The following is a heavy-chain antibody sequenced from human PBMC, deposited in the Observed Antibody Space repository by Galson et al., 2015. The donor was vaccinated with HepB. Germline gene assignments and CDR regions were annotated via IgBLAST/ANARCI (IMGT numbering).Heavy chain of an antibody. CDR1: GYTFTSYD. D-gene: IGHD3-10*01. Sequence: SVKVSCKASGYTFTSYDIDWVRQATGQGLEWMGWMNPNSGNTGYAQKFQGRVTMTRNTSISTAYMELSSLRSEDTAVYYCARRVLLQSYYYYMDVWGKGTTVTVSS. V-gene: IGHV1-8*01. J-gene: IGHJ6*03. CDR2: MNPNSGNT. CDR3: ARRVLLQSYYYYMDV.